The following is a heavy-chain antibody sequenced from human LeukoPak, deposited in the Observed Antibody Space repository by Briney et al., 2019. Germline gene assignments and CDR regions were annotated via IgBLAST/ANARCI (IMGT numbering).Heavy chain of an antibody. CDR1: GYTFTGYY. V-gene: IGHV1-2*02. Sequence: GASVKVSCKASGYTFTGYYMHWGRQAPGQGLEWMGWINPNSGGTNYAQKFQGRVTMTRDTSISTAYMELSRLRSDDTAVYYCARDSGIVVVTAVDAFDIWGQGTMVTVSS. CDR2: INPNSGGT. D-gene: IGHD2-2*01. CDR3: ARDSGIVVVTAVDAFDI. J-gene: IGHJ3*02.